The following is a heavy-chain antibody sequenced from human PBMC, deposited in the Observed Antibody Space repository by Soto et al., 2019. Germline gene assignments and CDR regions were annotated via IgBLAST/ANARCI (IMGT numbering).Heavy chain of an antibody. CDR3: ARGNGDCPNWFAR. CDR2: ISAYNGNT. Sequence: QVQLVQSGAEVKKPGASVKVSCKASGYTFTSYGISWVRQAPGQGLVWMGWISAYNGNTNYAQKLQGRVTMTTETSPATALMALRSLRSDEPAVYYCARGNGDCPNWFARWGQGTLVTVSS. D-gene: IGHD2-21*02. CDR1: GYTFTSYG. V-gene: IGHV1-18*01. J-gene: IGHJ5*02.